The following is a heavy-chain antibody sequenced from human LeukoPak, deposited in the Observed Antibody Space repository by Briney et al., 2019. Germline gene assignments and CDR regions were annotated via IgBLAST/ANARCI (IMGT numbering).Heavy chain of an antibody. D-gene: IGHD3-22*01. CDR2: ISGSGGRT. Sequence: GGSPRLSRAASRFTFSSYAMSWVRQAPGKGLEWVSGISGSGGRTYYADSVKGRFTISRDNSKNTLSLQMNSLRAEDTAVYYCAKDNYYDSSGYYGEYFQHWGQGTLVPVSS. CDR3: AKDNYYDSSGYYGEYFQH. CDR1: RFTFSSYA. V-gene: IGHV3-23*01. J-gene: IGHJ1*01.